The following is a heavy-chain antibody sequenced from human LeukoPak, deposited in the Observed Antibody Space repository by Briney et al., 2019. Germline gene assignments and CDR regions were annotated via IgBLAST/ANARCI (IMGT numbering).Heavy chain of an antibody. CDR2: ISYDGSNK. J-gene: IGHJ4*02. D-gene: IGHD5/OR15-5a*01. Sequence: GGSLRLSCAASGFTFSSYAMHWVRQAPGKGLEWVAVISYDGSNKYYADSVKGRFTISRDNFKNTLYLEMNTLRAEDTAMYYCARSEVSTTLLDCWGQGTLVTVSS. CDR3: ARSEVSTTLLDC. CDR1: GFTFSSYA. V-gene: IGHV3-30-3*01.